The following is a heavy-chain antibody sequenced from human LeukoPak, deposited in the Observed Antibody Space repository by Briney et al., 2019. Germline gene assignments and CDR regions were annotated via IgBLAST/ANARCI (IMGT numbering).Heavy chain of an antibody. CDR1: GYSFAGYY. J-gene: IGHJ4*02. CDR2: INPNSGGT. CDR3: ARDLHGDYVPDFDY. V-gene: IGHV1-2*02. Sequence: ASVKVSCKASGYSFAGYYMHWVRRAPGQGLEWMGWINPNSGGTNYAQKFQGRVTMTRDTSISTAYMELSRLRSDDTAVYYCARDLHGDYVPDFDYWGQGTLVTVSS. D-gene: IGHD4-17*01.